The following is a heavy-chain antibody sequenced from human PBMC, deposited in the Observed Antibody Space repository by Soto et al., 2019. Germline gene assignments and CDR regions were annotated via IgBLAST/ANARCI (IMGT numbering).Heavy chain of an antibody. CDR1: GGSISSYY. CDR2: IYYSGNT. D-gene: IGHD3-22*01. V-gene: IGHV4-59*01. Sequence: QVQLQESGPGLVKPSETLSLTCTVSGGSISSYYWSWIRQPPGKGLEWIGYIYYSGNTNYNPSLKSRVTISVDTSKNQFSLKLSSVTAADTAVYFCARVAYYYYDSSGYYFDYWGQGTLVTVSS. J-gene: IGHJ4*02. CDR3: ARVAYYYYDSSGYYFDY.